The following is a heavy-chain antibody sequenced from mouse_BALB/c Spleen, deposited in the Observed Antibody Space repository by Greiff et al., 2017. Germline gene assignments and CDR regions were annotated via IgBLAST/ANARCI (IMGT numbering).Heavy chain of an antibody. CDR3: ARERGGYAMDY. CDR1: GYSITSGYY. J-gene: IGHJ4*01. CDR2: ISYDGSN. Sequence: EVQLVESGPGLVKPSQSLSLTCSVTGYSITSGYYWNWIRQFPGNKLEWMGYISYDGSNNYNPSLKNRISITRDTSKNQFFLKLNSVTTEDTATYYCARERGGYAMDYWGQGTSVTVSS. V-gene: IGHV3-6*02.